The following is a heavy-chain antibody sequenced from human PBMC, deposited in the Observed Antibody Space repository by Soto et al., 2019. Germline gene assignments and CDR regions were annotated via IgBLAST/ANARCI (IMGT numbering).Heavy chain of an antibody. CDR3: ASDPYYYASDY. Sequence: PGGSLRLSCAASGFSFSAQYMTWIRQAPGKGLEWVSYISGSGTTTHYTDSVKGRITVSRDNAKNSVYLQMNSLRAEDTAVYYSASDPYYYASDYWGQGTPVPVSS. CDR2: ISGSGTTT. CDR1: GFSFSAQY. V-gene: IGHV3-11*01. J-gene: IGHJ4*02. D-gene: IGHD3-10*01.